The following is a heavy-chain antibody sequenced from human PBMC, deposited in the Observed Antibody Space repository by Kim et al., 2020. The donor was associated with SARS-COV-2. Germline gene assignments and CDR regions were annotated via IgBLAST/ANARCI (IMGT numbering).Heavy chain of an antibody. D-gene: IGHD6-19*01. V-gene: IGHV3-33*01. CDR2: IWYDGSNK. CDR1: GFTFSSYG. J-gene: IGHJ4*02. Sequence: GGSLRLSCAASGFTFSSYGMHWVRQAQGKGLEWVAVIWYDGSNKYYADSVKGRFTISRDNSKNTLYLQMNSLRAEDTAVYYCARDQGAVAGTVGDYWGQGTLVTVSS. CDR3: ARDQGAVAGTVGDY.